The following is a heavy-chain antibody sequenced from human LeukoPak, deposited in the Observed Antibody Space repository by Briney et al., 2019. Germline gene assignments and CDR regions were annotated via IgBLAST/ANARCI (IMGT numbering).Heavy chain of an antibody. CDR2: ISHDGDDK. J-gene: IGHJ3*02. D-gene: IGHD2-21*02. V-gene: IGHV3-30*03. Sequence: PGRSLRLSCAASGFTFSNSAMHWVRQAPDKGLEWVAVISHDGDDKYYTDSVKGRFTISRDNAKNSLYLQMNSLRAEDTAVYYCASTCGGDCYSLGDAFDIWGQGTMVTVSS. CDR1: GFTFSNSA. CDR3: ASTCGGDCYSLGDAFDI.